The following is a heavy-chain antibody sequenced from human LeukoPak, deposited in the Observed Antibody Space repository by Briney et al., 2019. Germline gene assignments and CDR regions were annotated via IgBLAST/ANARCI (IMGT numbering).Heavy chain of an antibody. J-gene: IGHJ4*02. CDR3: ARALVVPAAMLFDY. Sequence: SETLSLTCTVSGGSISSGGYYWSWIRQHPGKGLEWIGYIYYSGSTYYNPSLKSRVTISVDTSKNQFSLKLSSVTAADTAVYYCARALVVPAAMLFDYWGQGTLVTVSS. CDR1: GGSISSGGYY. V-gene: IGHV4-31*03. D-gene: IGHD2-2*01. CDR2: IYYSGST.